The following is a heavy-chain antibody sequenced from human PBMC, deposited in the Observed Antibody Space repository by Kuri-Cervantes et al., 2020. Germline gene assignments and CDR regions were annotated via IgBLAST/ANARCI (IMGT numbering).Heavy chain of an antibody. CDR1: GDSVSSNGAT. CDR2: TYYRSNWQN. Sequence: SQTLSLTCAISGDSVSSNGATWNWLRQSPSRGLEWVGRTYYRSNWQNDYAVSVKGRITIKPDTSKNQFSLQLSSVSLEDTAIYYCARDQYYFDYWGQGTLVTVPQ. V-gene: IGHV6-1*01. J-gene: IGHJ4*02. CDR3: ARDQYYFDY.